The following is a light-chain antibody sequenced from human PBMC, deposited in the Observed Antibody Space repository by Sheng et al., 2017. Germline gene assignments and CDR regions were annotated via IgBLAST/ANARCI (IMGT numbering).Light chain of an antibody. CDR1: YSDIGNFNY. V-gene: IGLV2-14*01. Sequence: QSALTQPASVSGSPGQSITISCTGTYSDIGNFNYVSWYQQHPGKGPKLMIYDVSHRPSGVSHRFSGSKSGDTASLAISGLQPEDEADYFCISYTSHDIGWVFDGGTKLTVL. J-gene: IGLJ3*02. CDR2: DVS. CDR3: ISYTSHDIGWV.